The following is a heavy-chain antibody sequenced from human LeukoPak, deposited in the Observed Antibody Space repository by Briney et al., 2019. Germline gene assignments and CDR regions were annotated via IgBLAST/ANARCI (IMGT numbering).Heavy chain of an antibody. V-gene: IGHV4-4*07. J-gene: IGHJ5*02. CDR1: GDSISSYY. CDR2: IYTSENT. D-gene: IGHD3-3*01. Sequence: SETLSLTCTVSGDSISSYYWSWIRQPAGKGLEWIGRIYTSENTNYNPSLNSRVTMSVDRSKNQFSLKLSSVPAADTAVYYCARERGYCFDPWGQGMLVTVSS. CDR3: ARERGYCFDP.